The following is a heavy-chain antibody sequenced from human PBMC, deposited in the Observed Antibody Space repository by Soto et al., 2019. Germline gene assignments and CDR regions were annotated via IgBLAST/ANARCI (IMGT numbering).Heavy chain of an antibody. J-gene: IGHJ4*02. CDR3: AKEKDYDYVWGSSRYTSDY. CDR2: LSGSGGT. D-gene: IGHD3-16*02. CDR1: GFTFSGYA. Sequence: GGSLRLSCAASGFTFSGYAMSWVRQAPGKGLEWVSGLSGSGGTLYADSVKGRFTISRDNSKNTLCLQMNSLRAEDAAIYYCAKEKDYDYVWGSSRYTSDYWGQGPLVTVSS. V-gene: IGHV3-23*01.